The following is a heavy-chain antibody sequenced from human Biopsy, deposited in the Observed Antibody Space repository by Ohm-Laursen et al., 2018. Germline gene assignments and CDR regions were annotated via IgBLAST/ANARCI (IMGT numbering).Heavy chain of an antibody. CDR1: GESFNGYY. CDR3: VRGVDYYDPYHYYALDV. D-gene: IGHD3-22*01. V-gene: IGHV4-34*01. Sequence: GTLSLTCPVYGESFNGYYWSWIRQTPGKGLEWIGEISHSGRTNYNPSLKSRVTISVDTSKNQFSLKVRSVTAADTAVYYCVRGVDYYDPYHYYALDVWGQGTAVTVSS. CDR2: ISHSGRT. J-gene: IGHJ6*02.